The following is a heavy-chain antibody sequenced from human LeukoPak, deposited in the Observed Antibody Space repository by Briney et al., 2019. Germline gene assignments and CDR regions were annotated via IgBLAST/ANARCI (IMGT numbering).Heavy chain of an antibody. Sequence: PSETLSLTCTVSGGSISSYYWSWIRQPAGKGLEWIGRIYTSGSTNYNPSLKSRVTMSVDTSKNQFSLKLSSVTAADTAVYYYARDFIAVADRYNWFDPWGQGTLVTVSS. CDR1: GGSISSYY. CDR3: ARDFIAVADRYNWFDP. J-gene: IGHJ5*02. CDR2: IYTSGST. D-gene: IGHD6-19*01. V-gene: IGHV4-4*07.